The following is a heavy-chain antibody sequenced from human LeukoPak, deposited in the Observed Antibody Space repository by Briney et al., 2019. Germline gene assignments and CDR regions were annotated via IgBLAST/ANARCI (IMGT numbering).Heavy chain of an antibody. CDR3: AKDIFGRLTAAGIFRPVDY. V-gene: IGHV3-23*01. D-gene: IGHD6-13*01. J-gene: IGHJ4*02. Sequence: PGGSLRLSCAASGFTFSSYVMSWVRQAPGKGLEWVSAISGSGGSTYYADSVKGRFTISRDNSKNTLYLQMNSLRAEDTAVYYCAKDIFGRLTAAGIFRPVDYWGQGTLVTVSS. CDR2: ISGSGGST. CDR1: GFTFSSYV.